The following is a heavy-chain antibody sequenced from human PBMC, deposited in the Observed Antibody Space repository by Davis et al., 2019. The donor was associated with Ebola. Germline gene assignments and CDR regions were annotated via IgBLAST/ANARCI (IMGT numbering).Heavy chain of an antibody. CDR3: AKSGLSFGVVKYHYGMDV. D-gene: IGHD3-3*01. CDR1: GYTFTGYY. Sequence: ASVKVSCKASGYTFTGYYMHWVRQAPGQGLEWMGRINPHSGITNYAQKFQGSVTMTRDTSISTAYMELSRLRSEDTAVYYCAKSGLSFGVVKYHYGMDVWGKGTTVTVSS. CDR2: INPHSGIT. J-gene: IGHJ6*04. V-gene: IGHV1-2*06.